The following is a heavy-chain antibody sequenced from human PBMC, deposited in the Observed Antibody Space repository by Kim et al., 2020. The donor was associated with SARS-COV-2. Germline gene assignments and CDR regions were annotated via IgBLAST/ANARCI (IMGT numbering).Heavy chain of an antibody. J-gene: IGHJ6*02. D-gene: IGHD3-10*01. Sequence: SETLSLTCAVPGGSISSGGYSWSWIRQPPGKGLEWIGYIYYSGSTYYNPSLKSRVTISVDRSKNQISLKLSSVTAADTAVYYCARGYGSGSPYGMDVWG. CDR2: IYYSGST. CDR1: GGSISSGGYS. V-gene: IGHV4-30-2*01. CDR3: ARGYGSGSPYGMDV.